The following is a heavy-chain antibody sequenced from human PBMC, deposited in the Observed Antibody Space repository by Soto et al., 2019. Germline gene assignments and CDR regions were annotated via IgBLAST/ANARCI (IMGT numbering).Heavy chain of an antibody. CDR1: GGSISSGGQY. D-gene: IGHD6-25*01. Sequence: QVQLKESGPGLVKPSQTLSLTCTVSGGSISSGGQYWSWIRQHPGKGLEWIGYIYDSGSTYYNPSPRSRVTISVDTSKKQFSLKLRSVTAADTAVYYCARDAAEYYFDYWGQGTLVTVSS. J-gene: IGHJ4*02. V-gene: IGHV4-31*03. CDR3: ARDAAEYYFDY. CDR2: IYDSGST.